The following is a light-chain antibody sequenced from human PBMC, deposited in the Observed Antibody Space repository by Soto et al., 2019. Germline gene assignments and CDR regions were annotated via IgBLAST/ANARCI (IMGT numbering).Light chain of an antibody. Sequence: QPVLTQPPSASGSPGQSVTISCTGTSSDVGGYDYVSWYQQHPGKAPKLMLYEVTKRPSGVPDRFSGSKSGNTASLTVSGLQAEDEADYFCSSYAGSNNFGVFGGGTKVTVL. CDR1: SSDVGGYDY. V-gene: IGLV2-8*01. CDR2: EVT. CDR3: SSYAGSNNFGV. J-gene: IGLJ3*02.